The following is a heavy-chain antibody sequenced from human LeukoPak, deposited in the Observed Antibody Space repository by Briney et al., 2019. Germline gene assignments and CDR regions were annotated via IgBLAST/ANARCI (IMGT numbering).Heavy chain of an antibody. CDR2: IYYSGST. V-gene: IGHV4-30-4*01. J-gene: IGHJ6*02. D-gene: IGHD1-26*01. CDR3: ARGSGKPYGMDV. CDR1: GGSISSGDYY. Sequence: SETLSLTCTVSGGSISSGDYYWSWIRQPPGKGLEGFGYIYYSGSTYYNPSLKSRLTISVDTSKNQFSLKLTSVTAADTAVYYCARGSGKPYGMDVWGQGTTVTVSS.